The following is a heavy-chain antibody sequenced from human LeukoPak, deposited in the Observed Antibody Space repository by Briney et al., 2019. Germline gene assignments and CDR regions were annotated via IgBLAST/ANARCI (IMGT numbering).Heavy chain of an antibody. J-gene: IGHJ4*02. D-gene: IGHD2-2*02. CDR2: ISSSSSYI. CDR1: GFTYSSYI. CDR3: ARDRGYCNSTSCYTEIDY. V-gene: IGHV3-21*01. Sequence: GGSLRLSCAASGFTYSSYIMNWVRPAPAKGLERVSSISSSSSYIYYADSVKGRFTISRDNAQKPLYLQMNSLRAEDTAVYYCARDRGYCNSTSCYTEIDYWGQGTLVTVSS.